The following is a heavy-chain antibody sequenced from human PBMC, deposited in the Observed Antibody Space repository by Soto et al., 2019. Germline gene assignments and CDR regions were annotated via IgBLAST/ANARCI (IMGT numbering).Heavy chain of an antibody. Sequence: GGSLRLSCAASGFTFSSYWMSWVRQAPGKGLEWVANIKQDGSEKYYVDSVKGRFTISRDNAKNSLYLQMNSLRAEDTAVYYCARDMKKWELHYAVDAFDIWGQGTMVTVAS. CDR2: IKQDGSEK. V-gene: IGHV3-7*05. J-gene: IGHJ3*02. CDR3: ARDMKKWELHYAVDAFDI. D-gene: IGHD1-26*01. CDR1: GFTFSSYW.